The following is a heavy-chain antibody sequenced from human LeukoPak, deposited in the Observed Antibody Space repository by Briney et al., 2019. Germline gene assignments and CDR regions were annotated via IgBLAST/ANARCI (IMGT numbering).Heavy chain of an antibody. CDR1: GFTFSDYY. CDR3: ARDRAYYDFWSGYYKY. J-gene: IGHJ4*02. D-gene: IGHD3-3*01. CDR2: ISSSGSTI. Sequence: GGSLRLSCAASGFTFSDYYMSWIRQAPGKGLEWVSYISSSGSTIYYADSVKGRFTISRDNAKNTLYLQMNSLRAEDTAVYYCARDRAYYDFWSGYYKYWGQGTLVTVSS. V-gene: IGHV3-11*04.